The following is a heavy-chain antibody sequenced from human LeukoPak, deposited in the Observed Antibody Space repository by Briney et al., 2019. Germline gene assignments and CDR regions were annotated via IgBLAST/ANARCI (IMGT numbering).Heavy chain of an antibody. CDR3: ARDYSSSTFDY. CDR1: GFTFSTYW. CDR2: INQDASEI. D-gene: IGHD6-6*01. V-gene: IGHV3-7*01. J-gene: IGHJ4*02. Sequence: GGSLGLSCAASGFTFSTYWMNWYRQAPGKGLEWVGNINQDASEINYVDSVRGRFTISRDNAKNSLYLQMNSLRAEDTAVYYCARDYSSSTFDYWGRGTLVTVSS.